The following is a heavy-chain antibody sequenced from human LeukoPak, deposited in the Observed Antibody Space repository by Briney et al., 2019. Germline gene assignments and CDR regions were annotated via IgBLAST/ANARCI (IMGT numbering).Heavy chain of an antibody. Sequence: ASVKVSCKASGGTFSSYAISWVRQAPGQGLEWMGIINPSGGSTSYAQKFQGRVTMTRDTSTSTVYMELSSLRSEDTAVYYCARDYSSSSSWFDPWGQGTLVTVSS. D-gene: IGHD6-6*01. CDR3: ARDYSSSSSWFDP. V-gene: IGHV1-46*01. CDR2: INPSGGST. J-gene: IGHJ5*02. CDR1: GGTFSSYA.